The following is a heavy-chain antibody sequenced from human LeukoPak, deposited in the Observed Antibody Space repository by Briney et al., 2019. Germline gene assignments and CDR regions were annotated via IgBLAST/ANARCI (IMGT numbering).Heavy chain of an antibody. CDR2: INHSGST. J-gene: IGHJ5*02. D-gene: IGHD3-9*01. CDR3: ARGSGRLRYFDWLSHNWFDP. Sequence: PSETLSLTCAVYGGSFSGYYWSWIRQPPGKGLEWIGEINHSGSTNYNPSLKSRVTISVDTSKNQFSLKLSSVTAADTAVYYCARGSGRLRYFDWLSHNWFDPWGQGTLVTVSS. V-gene: IGHV4-34*01. CDR1: GGSFSGYY.